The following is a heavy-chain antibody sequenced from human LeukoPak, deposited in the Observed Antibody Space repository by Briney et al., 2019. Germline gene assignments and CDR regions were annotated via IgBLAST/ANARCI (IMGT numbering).Heavy chain of an antibody. V-gene: IGHV4-4*09. Sequence: SETLSLTCTVSGYSITSYYWSWVRQPPGKGLEWIGYIYASGSTNYNPSFKSRVTISVDTSKNQFSLRLSSATAADTAVYYCAGPGGDFDYWGQGTLVTVSS. CDR3: AGPGGDFDY. CDR2: IYASGST. CDR1: GYSITSYY. J-gene: IGHJ4*02. D-gene: IGHD3-16*01.